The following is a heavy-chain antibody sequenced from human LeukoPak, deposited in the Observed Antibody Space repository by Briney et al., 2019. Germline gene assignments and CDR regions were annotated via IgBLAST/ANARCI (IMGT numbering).Heavy chain of an antibody. V-gene: IGHV3-21*01. J-gene: IGHJ4*02. CDR2: ISSSSSYI. Sequence: GGSLRLSCAASGFTLSSYSMNWVRQAPGKGLEWVSSISSSSSYIYYADSVKGRFTISRDNAKNSLYLQMNSLRAEDTAVYYCARDSSGYGGYWGQGTLVTVSS. D-gene: IGHD5-12*01. CDR1: GFTLSSYS. CDR3: ARDSSGYGGY.